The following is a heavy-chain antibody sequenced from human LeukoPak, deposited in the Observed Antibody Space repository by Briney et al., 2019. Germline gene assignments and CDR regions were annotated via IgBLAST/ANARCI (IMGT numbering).Heavy chain of an antibody. CDR2: VKQDGSEK. CDR3: ARGMVETDY. Sequence: GGSLRLSCAASGFTFSSYWMSWVCQAPGKGLEWVANVKQDGSEKYYVDSVKGRLTISRDNAKNSLYLQMNSLRAEDTAIYYCARGMVETDYWGQGTLVTVSS. D-gene: IGHD2-8*01. J-gene: IGHJ4*02. V-gene: IGHV3-7*05. CDR1: GFTFSSYW.